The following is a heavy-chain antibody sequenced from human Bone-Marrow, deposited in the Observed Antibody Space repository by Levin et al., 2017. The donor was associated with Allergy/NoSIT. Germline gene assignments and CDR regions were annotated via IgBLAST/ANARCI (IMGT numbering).Heavy chain of an antibody. J-gene: IGHJ6*02. CDR2: IWYDGSNK. D-gene: IGHD2-2*02. CDR1: GFSFSDYG. CDR3: SRGCGGGTTCYIYSYVMDV. V-gene: IGHV3-33*01. Sequence: GESLMISCAASGFSFSDYGMHWVRQAPGKGLEWVAVIWYDGSNKYYGDSVKGRFTISRDNSKNTLYLQMNSLRAEDTAVYFCSRGCGGGTTCYIYSYVMDVWGQGTTVTVSS.